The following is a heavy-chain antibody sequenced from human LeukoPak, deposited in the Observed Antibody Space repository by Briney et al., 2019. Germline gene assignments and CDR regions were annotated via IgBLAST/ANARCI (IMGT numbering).Heavy chain of an antibody. CDR2: ISGSGGST. V-gene: IGHV3-23*01. CDR3: AKADSSGYYGWFDP. Sequence: GGSLRLSCAASGFTFSSYAMSWVRQAPGKGLEWVSAISGSGGSTYYADSVKGRFTISRDNSKNTLYLQMNSLRVEDTAVYYCAKADSSGYYGWFDPWGQGTLVTVSS. D-gene: IGHD3-22*01. CDR1: GFTFSSYA. J-gene: IGHJ5*02.